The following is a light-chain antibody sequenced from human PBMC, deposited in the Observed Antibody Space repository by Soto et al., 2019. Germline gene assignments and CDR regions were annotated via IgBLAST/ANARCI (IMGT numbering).Light chain of an antibody. CDR2: DVS. Sequence: QSGLTQSASVSGSPGQSIIISCTGTSSDVGSYNYVSWYQHHPGKAPKFMIYDVSNRPSGVSNRFSGSKSGNTASLTISGLQAEDEADYYCSSYTTSGTLVFGSGTKVTVL. V-gene: IGLV2-14*03. CDR1: SSDVGSYNY. CDR3: SSYTTSGTLV. J-gene: IGLJ1*01.